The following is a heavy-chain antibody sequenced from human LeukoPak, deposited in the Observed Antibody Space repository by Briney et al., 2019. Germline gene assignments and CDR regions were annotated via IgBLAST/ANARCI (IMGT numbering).Heavy chain of an antibody. J-gene: IGHJ3*02. CDR1: GYSISSGYY. CDR2: IYHSGTT. D-gene: IGHD1-26*01. CDR3: ARHDQYSGSPPRAFDI. Sequence: KPSETLSLTCPVSGYSISSGYYRGWTRQPPGKGLEWIGTIYHSGTTYYNPSLKRRVTISVDTSKNQFSLKLTSVTAADTAIYYCARHDQYSGSPPRAFDIWGQGTMVTVSS. V-gene: IGHV4-38-2*01.